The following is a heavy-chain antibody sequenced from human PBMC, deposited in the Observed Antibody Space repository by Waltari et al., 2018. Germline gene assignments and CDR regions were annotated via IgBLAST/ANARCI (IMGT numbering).Heavy chain of an antibody. D-gene: IGHD3-16*01. Sequence: VISGSGGSTYYADSVKGRFTIARDNSNNTLYLQINSLRAEDTAVYYCAKDRWDYVDYDAVAPVRTAKQFRREDRDYWGQGTLVTVSS. J-gene: IGHJ4*02. CDR2: ISGSGGST. CDR3: AKDRWDYVDYDAVAPVRTAKQFRREDRDY. V-gene: IGHV3-23*01.